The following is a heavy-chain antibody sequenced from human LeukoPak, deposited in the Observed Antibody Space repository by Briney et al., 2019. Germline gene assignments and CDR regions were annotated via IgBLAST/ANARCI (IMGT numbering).Heavy chain of an antibody. D-gene: IGHD5-12*01. V-gene: IGHV3-30-3*01. CDR2: ISYHGSYK. Sequence: PGRSLRLSCAASGFTFSNYAMNWVRQAPGKGLEWVAVISYHGSYKYYADSVQGRFTISRDNSKNTLYLQMDGLRPKDTAVYSCARGLGYDSLFYYGMDVWGQGTTVSVSS. J-gene: IGHJ6*02. CDR3: ARGLGYDSLFYYGMDV. CDR1: GFTFSNYA.